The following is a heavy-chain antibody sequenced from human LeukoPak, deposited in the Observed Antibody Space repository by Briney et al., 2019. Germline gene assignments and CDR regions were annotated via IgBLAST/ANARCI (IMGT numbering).Heavy chain of an antibody. CDR2: IYYSGST. V-gene: IGHV4-59*01. Sequence: SETLSLTCAVYGGSFSSYYWSWIRQPPGKGLEWIGYIYYSGSTNYNPPLKSRVTISVDTSKNQFSLKLSSVTAADTAVCYCARGHGSGSYGWGQGTLVTVSS. J-gene: IGHJ4*02. CDR1: GGSFSSYY. D-gene: IGHD3-10*01. CDR3: ARGHGSGSYG.